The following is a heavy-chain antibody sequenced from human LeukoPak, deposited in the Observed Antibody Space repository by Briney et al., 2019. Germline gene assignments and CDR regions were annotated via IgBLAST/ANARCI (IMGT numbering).Heavy chain of an antibody. D-gene: IGHD2-2*01. V-gene: IGHV4-30-2*01. CDR3: ARALGPYQLLDF. CDR1: GGSISSGGYY. CDR2: IYHSGST. Sequence: PSQTLSLTCTVSGGSISSGGYYWSWIRQPPGKGLEWIGYIYHSGSTYYNPSLKSRVTISVDRSKNQFSLKLSSVTAADTAVYYCARALGPYQLLDFWGQGTLVTVSS. J-gene: IGHJ4*02.